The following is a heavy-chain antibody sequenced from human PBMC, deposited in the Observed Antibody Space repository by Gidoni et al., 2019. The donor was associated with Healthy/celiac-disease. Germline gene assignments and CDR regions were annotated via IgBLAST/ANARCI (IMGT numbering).Heavy chain of an antibody. CDR3: ASVGVGARVDY. D-gene: IGHD1-26*01. CDR1: GGSISSSSYY. V-gene: IGHV4-39*01. Sequence: QLQLQESGPGLVKPSATLSLTCTVSGGSISSSSYYWGWIRQPPGKGLEWIGSIYYSGSTYYNPSLKSRVTISVDTSKNQFSLKLSSVTAADTAVYYCASVGVGARVDYWGQGTLVTVSS. CDR2: IYYSGST. J-gene: IGHJ4*02.